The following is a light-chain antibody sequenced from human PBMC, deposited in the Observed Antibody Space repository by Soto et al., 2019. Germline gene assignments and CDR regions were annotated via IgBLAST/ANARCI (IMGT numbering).Light chain of an antibody. CDR3: QSYDSSLSGYL. V-gene: IGLV1-40*01. CDR2: ANS. CDR1: SSNIGAGND. Sequence: QSVLTQPPSVPGAPGQRVTISCTGSSSNIGAGNDVNWYQQFPGTAPKLLIYANSNRPSGVPDRVSGSKSGTTASLAITGLQAEDDADYYCQSYDSSLSGYLFGTGTKLTVL. J-gene: IGLJ1*01.